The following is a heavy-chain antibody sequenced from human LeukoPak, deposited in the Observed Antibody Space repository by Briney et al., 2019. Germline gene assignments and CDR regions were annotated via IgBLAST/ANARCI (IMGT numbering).Heavy chain of an antibody. V-gene: IGHV1-69*05. J-gene: IGHJ3*02. D-gene: IGHD3-22*01. CDR2: IIPLFDTA. CDR3: ARGDYYDSPRRAFDI. CDR1: GGTFSSYS. Sequence: SVKVSCKASGGTFSSYSISWVRQAPGQRLEWMGGIIPLFDTANYAQTFQDRVTITTDESTSTASIELSSLRSEDTAVYYCARGDYYDSPRRAFDIWGQGTMVTVSS.